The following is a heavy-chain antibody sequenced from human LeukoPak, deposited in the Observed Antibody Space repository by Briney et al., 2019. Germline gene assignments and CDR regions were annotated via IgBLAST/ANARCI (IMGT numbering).Heavy chain of an antibody. J-gene: IGHJ6*02. CDR2: INPSGGST. V-gene: IGHV1-46*01. Sequence: ASVKVSCKASGYTFTSYYMHWVRQAPGQGLEWMGIINPSGGSTSYAQKFQGRVTMTRDTSTSTVYMELSSLRSEDTAVYYCARGTGMVPTNWGFFYFYGLDVWGQGTTVTVSS. CDR1: GYTFTSYY. D-gene: IGHD7-27*01. CDR3: ARGTGMVPTNWGFFYFYGLDV.